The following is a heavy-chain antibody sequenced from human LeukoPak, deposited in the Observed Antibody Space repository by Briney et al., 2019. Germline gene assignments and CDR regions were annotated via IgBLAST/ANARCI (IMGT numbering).Heavy chain of an antibody. D-gene: IGHD1-1*01. Sequence: PSETLSLTCTVSGGSISSNFWSWIRQPPGKGLEWIGYVYNSGSTSYNTSLKSRATISGDTSKYQFFLKLNSVTAAVSSVYYCARAKSNWNPPDYWGQGTLVTVAS. J-gene: IGHJ4*02. CDR2: VYNSGST. CDR1: GGSISSNF. CDR3: ARAKSNWNPPDY. V-gene: IGHV4-59*08.